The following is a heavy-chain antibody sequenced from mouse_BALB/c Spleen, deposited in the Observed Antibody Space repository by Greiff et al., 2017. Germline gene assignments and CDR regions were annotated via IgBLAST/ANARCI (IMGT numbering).Heavy chain of an antibody. CDR1: GYTFTDYN. J-gene: IGHJ4*01. CDR2: INPNNGGT. CDR3: ARRGRRGYVMDY. Sequence: EVKLVESGPELVKPGASVKIPCKASGYTFTDYNIDWVKQSHGKSLEWIGEINPNNGGTIYNQKFKGKATLTVDKSSSTAYMELRSLTSEDTAVYYCARRGRRGYVMDYWGQGTSVTVSS. V-gene: IGHV1-18*01.